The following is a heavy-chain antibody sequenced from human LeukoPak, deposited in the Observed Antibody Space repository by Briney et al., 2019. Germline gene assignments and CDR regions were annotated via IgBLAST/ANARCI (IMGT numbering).Heavy chain of an antibody. J-gene: IGHJ5*01. CDR3: ARDLSASSGFDS. D-gene: IGHD2-8*01. V-gene: IGHV4-61*01. CDR2: IHYSGST. Sequence: SETLSLTCTVSGGSVSSGSYYWSWIRQPPGKGLEWIGYIHYSGSTNYNPSLKSRVTISEDTFKSQFSLKLSSVTAADTAVYYCARDLSASSGFDSWGQGTLVTVSS. CDR1: GGSVSSGSYY.